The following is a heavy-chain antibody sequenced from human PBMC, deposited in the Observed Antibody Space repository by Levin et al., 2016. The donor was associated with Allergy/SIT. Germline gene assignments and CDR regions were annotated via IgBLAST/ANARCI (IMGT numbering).Heavy chain of an antibody. J-gene: IGHJ3*02. CDR1: GFTFSSYA. CDR3: AKGRSGWYWGDAVDI. CDR2: ISGGAYST. Sequence: GESLKISCAASGFTFSSYAMNWVRQAPGKGLEWVSTISGGAYSTYYADSVKGRFTISRDDSKHTLYLQTNSLRAEDTALYFCAKGRSGWYWGDAVDIWDQGTMVTVSS. V-gene: IGHV3-23*01. D-gene: IGHD6-19*01.